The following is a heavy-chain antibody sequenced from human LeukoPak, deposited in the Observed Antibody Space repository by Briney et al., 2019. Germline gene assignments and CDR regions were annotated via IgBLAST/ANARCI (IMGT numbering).Heavy chain of an antibody. CDR1: GYTFTSYG. V-gene: IGHV1-18*01. D-gene: IGHD3-16*01. Sequence: ASVKVSCKASGYTFTSYGISWVRQAPGQGLEWMGWISAYNGNTNYAQKLQGRVTITADKSTSTAYMELSSLRSEDTAVYYCARELRSDRRWGYWGQGTLVTVSS. CDR3: ARELRSDRRWGY. CDR2: ISAYNGNT. J-gene: IGHJ4*02.